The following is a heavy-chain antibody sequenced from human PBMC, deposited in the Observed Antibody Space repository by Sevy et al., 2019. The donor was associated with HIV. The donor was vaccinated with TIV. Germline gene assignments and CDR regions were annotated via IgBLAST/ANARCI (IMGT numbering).Heavy chain of an antibody. CDR2: ISGSGGST. D-gene: IGHD6-19*01. CDR1: GFTLSSYA. Sequence: GGSLRLSCAASGFTLSSYAMSWVRRAPGKGLEWVSAISGSGGSTYYADSVKGRFTISRDNSKNTLYLQMNSLRAEDTAVYYCAKAQSGYSSGWYGLSDYWGQGTLVTVSS. V-gene: IGHV3-23*01. J-gene: IGHJ4*02. CDR3: AKAQSGYSSGWYGLSDY.